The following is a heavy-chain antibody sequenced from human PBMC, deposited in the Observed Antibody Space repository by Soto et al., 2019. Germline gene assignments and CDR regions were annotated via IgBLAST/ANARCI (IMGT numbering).Heavy chain of an antibody. CDR1: GGSITSSSYY. D-gene: IGHD1-26*01. Sequence: QLHLRESGPGLVKPSEILSFTCTVSGGSITSSSYYWGWIRQPPGKGLEWIGSIYYSGSTYYNPSLKSRVTISVDTSKNQFSLKLSSVTAADTAVYYCATQEVGGSYVYTFDPWGQGTLVTVSS. J-gene: IGHJ5*02. CDR2: IYYSGST. V-gene: IGHV4-39*01. CDR3: ATQEVGGSYVYTFDP.